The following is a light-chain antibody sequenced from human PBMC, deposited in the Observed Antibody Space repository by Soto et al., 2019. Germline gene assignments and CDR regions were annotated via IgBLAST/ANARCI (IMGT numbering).Light chain of an antibody. CDR1: QSVGGNY. CDR2: AAS. CDR3: QQYGSSLRT. V-gene: IGKV3-20*01. J-gene: IGKJ2*01. Sequence: EIVLTQSPGTLSLSPGERATLSCMASQSVGGNYLAWYQQKPGQAPRLLVYAASTRATGIPDRFSGSGSGTDFSLTISRLEPEDFAVYYCQQYGSSLRTFGQGTKLEIK.